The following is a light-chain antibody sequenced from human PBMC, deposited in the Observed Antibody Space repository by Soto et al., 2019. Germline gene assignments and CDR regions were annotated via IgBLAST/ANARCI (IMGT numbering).Light chain of an antibody. CDR1: SGHSSCA. J-gene: IGLJ2*01. CDR3: QTWGTGIHVV. V-gene: IGLV4-69*01. CDR2: LNSDGSH. Sequence: QAVVTQSPSASASLGASVKLTCTLSSGHSSCAIAWHQQQPEKGPRYLMKLNSDGSHSKGDGIPDRFSGSSSGAERYLTISSLQSEDEADYYCQTWGTGIHVVFGGGTQLTVL.